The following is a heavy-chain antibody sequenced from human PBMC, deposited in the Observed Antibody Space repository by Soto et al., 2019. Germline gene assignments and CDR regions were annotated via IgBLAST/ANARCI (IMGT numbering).Heavy chain of an antibody. Sequence: EVQLVESGGGLVQPGGSLRLACAASGFTVSSYDMHWVRHVTGKGLEWVSTLGAGGDTYFPDSVKGRFTISRDHNNNSMYLQMNNLGAGDTAVYYCARGTMVRGTLDPGISGPLDYWGQGTLVAVSS. CDR1: GFTVSSYD. J-gene: IGHJ4*02. CDR3: ARGTMVRGTLDPGISGPLDY. CDR2: LGAGGDT. V-gene: IGHV3-13*01. D-gene: IGHD3-10*01.